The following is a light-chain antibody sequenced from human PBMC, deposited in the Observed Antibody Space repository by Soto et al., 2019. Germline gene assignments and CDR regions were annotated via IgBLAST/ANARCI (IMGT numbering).Light chain of an antibody. J-gene: IGKJ4*01. CDR2: HAS. V-gene: IGKV1-5*01. CDR1: QNINTW. CDR3: QQYQSFST. Sequence: DIQMTQSPSTLSASVGDRVTITCRASQNINTWVAWYQQKPGHAPKLLMYHASSLESGVASRFNGSGSGTEFTLSISRLQPDDFATYFFQQYQSFSTFAGRTKVEVK.